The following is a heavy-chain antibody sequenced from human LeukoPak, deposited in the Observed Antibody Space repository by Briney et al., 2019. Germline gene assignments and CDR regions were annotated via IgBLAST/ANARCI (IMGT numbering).Heavy chain of an antibody. CDR1: GGSISSSSYY. Sequence: SETLSLTCTVSGGSISSSSYYWGWIRQPPGKGLEWIGSIYYSGSTYYNPSLKSRVTISVDTSKNQFSLKLSSVTAADTAVYYCARPTVYCYYYMDVWGKGTTVTVSS. D-gene: IGHD4-11*01. V-gene: IGHV4-39*01. CDR3: ARPTVYCYYYMDV. CDR2: IYYSGST. J-gene: IGHJ6*03.